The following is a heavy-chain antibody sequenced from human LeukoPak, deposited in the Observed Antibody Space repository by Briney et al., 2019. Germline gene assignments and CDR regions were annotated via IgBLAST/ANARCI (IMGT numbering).Heavy chain of an antibody. J-gene: IGHJ4*02. Sequence: GGSLRLSCAASGFTFSSYGMHWVRQAPGKGLEWVAVISYDGSNKYYADSVKGRFTISRDNSKNTLYLQMNSLRAEDTAVYYCAKDREIVIGYFDYWGREPWSPSPQ. CDR3: AKDREIVIGYFDY. V-gene: IGHV3-30*18. CDR1: GFTFSSYG. D-gene: IGHD3-16*02. CDR2: ISYDGSNK.